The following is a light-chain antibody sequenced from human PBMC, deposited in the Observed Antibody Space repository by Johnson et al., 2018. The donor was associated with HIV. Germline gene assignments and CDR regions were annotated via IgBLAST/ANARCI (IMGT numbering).Light chain of an antibody. CDR1: SSNIGDSY. J-gene: IGLJ1*01. V-gene: IGLV1-51*02. CDR3: GTWNNSLSANYV. CDR2: ENN. Sequence: QSVLTQPPSVSAAPGHNVTISCSGSSSNIGDSYISWYQQLPGAAPKLLIYENNKRPSGIPDRFSGSKSGTSATLGITGLQTGDEADYYCGTWNNSLSANYVFGTGTKVTLL.